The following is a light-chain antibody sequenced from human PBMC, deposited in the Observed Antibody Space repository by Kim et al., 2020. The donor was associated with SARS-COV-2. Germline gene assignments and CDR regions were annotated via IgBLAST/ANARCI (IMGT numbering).Light chain of an antibody. CDR3: QQRSDWPYT. V-gene: IGKV3-11*01. CDR2: DAS. J-gene: IGKJ2*01. CDR1: RSINTY. Sequence: EIVLTQSPATLSLSPGERATLSCRASRSINTYLAWFQQKPGQAPRLLIYDASYRVTGVPARFSVSGSGTDFTLTISRLEPEDFAVYYCQQRSDWPYTFGQGTKLEIK.